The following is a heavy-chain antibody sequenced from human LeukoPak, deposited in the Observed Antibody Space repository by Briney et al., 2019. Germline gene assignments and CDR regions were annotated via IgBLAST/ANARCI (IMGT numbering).Heavy chain of an antibody. V-gene: IGHV1-18*01. CDR3: ARDGDYGSGSYQNWFDP. Sequence: ASVKVSCKASGYTFTSYGISWVRQAPGQGLEWMGWISAYNGNTNYAQKRQGRVTMTTDTSTSTAYMELRSLRSDDTAAYYCARDGDYGSGSYQNWFDPWGQGTLVTVSS. D-gene: IGHD3-10*01. CDR2: ISAYNGNT. CDR1: GYTFTSYG. J-gene: IGHJ5*02.